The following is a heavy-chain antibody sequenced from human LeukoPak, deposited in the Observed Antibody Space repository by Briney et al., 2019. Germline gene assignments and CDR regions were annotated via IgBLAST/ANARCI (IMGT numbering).Heavy chain of an antibody. Sequence: GGSLRLSCAASGFTSSSYAMSWVRQAPGKGLEWVSAISGSGGSTYYADSAKGRFTISRDNSKNTLYLQMNSLRAEDTAVYYCAKEFGHYYDSSGYYYDYWGQGTLVTVSS. V-gene: IGHV3-23*01. CDR2: ISGSGGST. J-gene: IGHJ4*02. CDR3: AKEFGHYYDSSGYYYDY. D-gene: IGHD3-22*01. CDR1: GFTSSSYA.